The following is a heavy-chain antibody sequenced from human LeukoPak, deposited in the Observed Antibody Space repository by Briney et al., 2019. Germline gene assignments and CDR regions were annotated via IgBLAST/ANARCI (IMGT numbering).Heavy chain of an antibody. CDR3: ARDHSNDFWSGSGPLYYMDV. CDR1: GYTFTGYY. CDR2: INPNSGGT. J-gene: IGHJ6*03. V-gene: IGHV1-2*02. D-gene: IGHD3-3*01. Sequence: ASVKVSCKASGYTFTGYYMLWVRQAPGQGLEWMGWINPNSGGTNYAQKFQGRVTMTRDTSISTAYMELSRLRSDDTAVYYCARDHSNDFWSGSGPLYYMDVWGKGTTVTVSS.